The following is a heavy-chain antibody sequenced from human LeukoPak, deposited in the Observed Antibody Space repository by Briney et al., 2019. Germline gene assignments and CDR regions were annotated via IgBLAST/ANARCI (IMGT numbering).Heavy chain of an antibody. J-gene: IGHJ4*02. Sequence: GGSLRLSCAASGFTFSSYAMSWVRQAPGKGLEWVSAISGSGGSTYYADSVKGRFTISRDNSKNTLYLQMNSLRAEDTAAYYCAKIAGDYDYVWGSYRYSPADYWGLGTLVTVSS. CDR2: ISGSGGST. CDR3: AKIAGDYDYVWGSYRYSPADY. V-gene: IGHV3-23*01. D-gene: IGHD3-16*02. CDR1: GFTFSSYA.